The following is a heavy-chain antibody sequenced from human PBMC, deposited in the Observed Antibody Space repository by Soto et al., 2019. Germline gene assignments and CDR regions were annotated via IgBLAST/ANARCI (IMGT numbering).Heavy chain of an antibody. D-gene: IGHD5-12*01. J-gene: IGHJ4*02. CDR1: GFTMSTYS. CDR3: SKWSGYGDL. Sequence: EMQLLESGGGLVQPGGSLRLSCAASGFTMSTYSATWVRQAPGKGLEWVSGISVTPGITFYADSVKGRFTISRDSSKNAVYLQMNSLRAEDTAMYFCSKWSGYGDLWGQGTLVTVSS. V-gene: IGHV3-23*01. CDR2: ISVTPGIT.